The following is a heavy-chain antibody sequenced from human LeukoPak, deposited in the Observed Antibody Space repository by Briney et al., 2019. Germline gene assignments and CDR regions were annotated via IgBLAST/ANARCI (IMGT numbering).Heavy chain of an antibody. CDR1: GFTFSSYA. CDR2: ISGSGGGT. CDR3: AKKGAGSSGWYYFDY. Sequence: GGSLRLSCAASGFTFSSYAMSWVRQAPGKGLEWVSAISGSGGGTYYADSVKGRFTISRDNSKNTLYLQMNSLRAEDTAVYYCAKKGAGSSGWYYFDYWGQGTLVTVSS. J-gene: IGHJ4*02. V-gene: IGHV3-23*01. D-gene: IGHD6-19*01.